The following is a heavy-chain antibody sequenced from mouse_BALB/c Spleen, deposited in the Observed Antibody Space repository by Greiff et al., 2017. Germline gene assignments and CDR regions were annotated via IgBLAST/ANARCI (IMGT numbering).Heavy chain of an antibody. D-gene: IGHD1-1*01. V-gene: IGHV1-14*01. CDR2: INPYNDGT. J-gene: IGHJ4*01. Sequence: EVQLQQSGPELVKPGASVKMSCKASGYTFTSYVMHWVKQKPGQGLEWIGYINPYNDGTKYNEKFKGKATLTSDKSSSTAYMELSSLTSEDSAVYYCANPLDGSPYAMDYWGQGTSVTVSS. CDR3: ANPLDGSPYAMDY. CDR1: GYTFTSYV.